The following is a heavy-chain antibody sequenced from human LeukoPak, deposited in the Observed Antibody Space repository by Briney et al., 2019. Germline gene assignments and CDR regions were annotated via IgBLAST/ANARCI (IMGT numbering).Heavy chain of an antibody. D-gene: IGHD6-19*01. V-gene: IGHV4-38-2*02. Sequence: SETLSLTCTVSGYSISTGYYWGWIRQPPGKGLEWIGSIYYSGSTYYNPSLKSRVTISVDTSKNQFSLKLSSVTAADTAVYYCARQMREGIAVAVTELWGQGTLVTVSS. CDR3: ARQMREGIAVAVTEL. J-gene: IGHJ4*02. CDR2: IYYSGST. CDR1: GYSISTGYY.